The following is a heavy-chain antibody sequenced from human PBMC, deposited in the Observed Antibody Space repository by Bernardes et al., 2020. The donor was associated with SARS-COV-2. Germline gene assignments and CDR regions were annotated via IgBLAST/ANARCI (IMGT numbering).Heavy chain of an antibody. CDR1: GGSISSGGYY. D-gene: IGHD3-10*01. Sequence: LSLTCTVSGGSISSGGYYWSWIRQHPGKGLEWIGYIYYSGSTYYNPSLKSRVTISVDTSKNQFSLKLSSVTAADTAVYYCARASTYYYGSGSYYGPLEYYYYGMDVWGQGTTVTVSS. J-gene: IGHJ6*02. CDR2: IYYSGST. CDR3: ARASTYYYGSGSYYGPLEYYYYGMDV. V-gene: IGHV4-31*03.